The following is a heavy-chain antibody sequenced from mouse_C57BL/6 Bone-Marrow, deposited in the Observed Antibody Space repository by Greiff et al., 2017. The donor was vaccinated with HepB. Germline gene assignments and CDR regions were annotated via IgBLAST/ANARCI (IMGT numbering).Heavy chain of an antibody. CDR3: ARGLGRNYFDY. D-gene: IGHD4-1*01. CDR2: ISYDGSN. CDR1: GYSITSGYY. V-gene: IGHV3-6*01. J-gene: IGHJ2*01. Sequence: EVQRVESGPGLVKPSQSLSLTCSVTGYSITSGYYWNWIRQFPGNKLEWMGYISYDGSNNYNPSLKNRISITRDTSKNQFFLKLNSVTTEDTATYYCARGLGRNYFDYWGQGTTLTVSS.